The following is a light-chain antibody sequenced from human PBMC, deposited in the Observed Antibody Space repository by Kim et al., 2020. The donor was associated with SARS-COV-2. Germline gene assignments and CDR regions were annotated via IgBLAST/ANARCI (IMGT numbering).Light chain of an antibody. Sequence: ASVGDIITISCRASQSISSWLAWYQQNPGKAPKLLIYDASSLESGVPSRFSGSGSGTEFTLTISSLQPDDFATYYCQQYNSYSLTFGQGTKVDIK. CDR2: DAS. CDR1: QSISSW. V-gene: IGKV1-5*01. CDR3: QQYNSYSLT. J-gene: IGKJ1*01.